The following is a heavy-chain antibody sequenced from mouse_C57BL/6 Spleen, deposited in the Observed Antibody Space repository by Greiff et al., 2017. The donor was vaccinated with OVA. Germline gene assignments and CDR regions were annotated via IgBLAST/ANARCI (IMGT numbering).Heavy chain of an antibody. V-gene: IGHV3-6*01. D-gene: IGHD2-3*01. J-gene: IGHJ2*01. CDR2: ISYDGSN. Sequence: EVKLLESGPGLVKPSQSLSLTCSVTGYSITSGYYWNWIRQFPGNKLEWMGYISYDGSNNYNPSLKNRISITRDTSKNQFFLKLNSVTTEDTATYYCARVDGLLFDYWGQGTTRTVSS. CDR3: ARVDGLLFDY. CDR1: GYSITSGYY.